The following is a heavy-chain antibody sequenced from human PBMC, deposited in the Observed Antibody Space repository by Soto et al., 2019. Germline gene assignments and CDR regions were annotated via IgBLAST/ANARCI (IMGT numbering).Heavy chain of an antibody. D-gene: IGHD6-13*01. V-gene: IGHV4-59*01. J-gene: IGHJ4*02. CDR2: IYYSGST. CDR1: GGSISSYY. CDR3: ARRIPTAGLFDY. Sequence: SETLSLPRTVSGGSISSYYWSWIRQPPGKGLEWIGYIYYSGSTNYNPSLKSRVTISVDTSKNQFSLKLSSVTAADTAVYYCARRIPTAGLFDYWGQGTLVTVSS.